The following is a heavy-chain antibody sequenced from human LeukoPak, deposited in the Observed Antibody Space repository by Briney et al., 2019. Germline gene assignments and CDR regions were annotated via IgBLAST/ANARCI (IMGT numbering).Heavy chain of an antibody. CDR2: ISGSRGST. CDR3: ARLLPPGSGSGYDRGDY. V-gene: IGHV3-23*01. CDR1: GFTFSSYA. J-gene: IGHJ4*02. Sequence: PGGSLRLSCAASGFTFSSYAMSWVRQAPGKGLEWVSAISGSRGSTYYADSVKGRFTISRDISKNTLYLQMNSLRAEDTAVYYCARLLPPGSGSGYDRGDYWGQGTLVTVSS. D-gene: IGHD5-12*01.